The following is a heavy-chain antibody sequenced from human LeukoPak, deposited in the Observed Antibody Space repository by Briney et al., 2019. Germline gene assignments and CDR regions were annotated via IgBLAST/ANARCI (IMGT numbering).Heavy chain of an antibody. V-gene: IGHV4-34*01. D-gene: IGHD6-13*01. J-gene: IGHJ4*02. CDR2: IDHSGRT. CDR1: GGSFGGYY. Sequence: PSETLSLTCAVYGGSFGGYYWSWIRQPPGKGLEWIGEIDHSGRTNSNPSLKSRVTISVDMSKNQFSLRLSSVTAADTAVYYCARKSIVTAGRKPYDYWDQGTLVTVSP. CDR3: ARKSIVTAGRKPYDY.